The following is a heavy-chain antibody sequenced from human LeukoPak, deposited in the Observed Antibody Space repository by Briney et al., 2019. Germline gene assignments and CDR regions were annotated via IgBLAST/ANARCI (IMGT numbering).Heavy chain of an antibody. CDR2: INPSGGST. J-gene: IGHJ6*02. V-gene: IGHV1-46*01. D-gene: IGHD1-1*01. CDR1: GYTFTSYY. Sequence: ASVTVSFKASGYTFTSYYMHWVRQAPGQGLEWMGIINPSGGSTSYAQKFQGRVTMTRDTSTSTVYMELSSLRSEDTAVYYCAREGSTTDTYYYYGMDVWGQGTTVTVSS. CDR3: AREGSTTDTYYYYGMDV.